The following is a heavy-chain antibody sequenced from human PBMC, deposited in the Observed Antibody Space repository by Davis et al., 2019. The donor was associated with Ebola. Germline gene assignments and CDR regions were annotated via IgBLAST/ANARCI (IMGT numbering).Heavy chain of an antibody. J-gene: IGHJ4*02. CDR2: INTNTGNP. Sequence: ASVKVSCKASGYNFTKFAMNWVRQAPGQGLEWMGWINTNTGNPTYAQGFTGRFAFSLDPSATMAYLQISNLRAEDTATYYCVRDATDGYNWSHWGQGTLVTVSS. V-gene: IGHV7-4-1*04. CDR3: VRDATDGYNWSH. D-gene: IGHD5-24*01. CDR1: GYNFTKFA.